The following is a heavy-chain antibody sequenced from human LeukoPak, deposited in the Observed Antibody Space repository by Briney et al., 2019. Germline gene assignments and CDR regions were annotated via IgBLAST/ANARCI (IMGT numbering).Heavy chain of an antibody. Sequence: SETLSLTCTVSGGSISSSSCYWGWIRQPPGKGLEWIGSIYYSGSTYYNPSLKSRVTISVDTSKNQFSLKLSSVTAADTAVYYCARQSSSGWYRRGYYFDYWGQGTLVTVSS. CDR3: ARQSSSGWYRRGYYFDY. J-gene: IGHJ4*02. V-gene: IGHV4-39*01. CDR2: IYYSGST. D-gene: IGHD6-19*01. CDR1: GGSISSSSCY.